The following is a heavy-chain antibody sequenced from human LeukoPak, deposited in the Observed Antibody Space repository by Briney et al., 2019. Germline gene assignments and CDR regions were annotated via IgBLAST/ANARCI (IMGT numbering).Heavy chain of an antibody. CDR1: GFTFSSYP. J-gene: IGHJ3*02. CDR2: ISYEGSKK. CDR3: ARGVVRFLEWADAFDM. D-gene: IGHD3-3*01. Sequence: PGGSLRLSCAASGFTFSSYPIHWVRQAPGKGLEWVAVISYEGSKKYYADSVKGRFTMSRDNSKNTLYLQMNSLRAEDTAVYYCARGVVRFLEWADAFDMWGQGTMVTVSS. V-gene: IGHV3-30-3*01.